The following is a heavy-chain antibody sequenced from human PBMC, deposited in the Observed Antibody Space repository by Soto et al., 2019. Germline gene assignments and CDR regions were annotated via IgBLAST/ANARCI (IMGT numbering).Heavy chain of an antibody. J-gene: IGHJ5*02. CDR3: AIDYNTRAGRGFDP. CDR1: GGSLNNYF. CDR2: IYISGSA. V-gene: IGHV4-4*07. Sequence: KTSETLSLTGTVSGGSLNNYFCNWIRQPAWKGLEWIGRIYISGSANYNTSLKSRVTMSVDTSKNHFSLKLNPLTASDTAIHYCAIDYNTRAGRGFDPRVQGTLVNVYS. D-gene: IGHD1-1*01.